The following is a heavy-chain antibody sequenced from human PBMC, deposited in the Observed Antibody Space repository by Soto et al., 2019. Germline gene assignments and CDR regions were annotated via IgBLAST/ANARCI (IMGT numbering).Heavy chain of an antibody. CDR1: VFTFSIYG. D-gene: IGHD5-18*01. Sequence: PGGSLRLSCASSVFTFSIYGMHWVRQAPGKGLEWVAVISYDGSNKYYADSVKGRFTISIDNSKNTLYLQMNSLRAEDTAVYYCAKGLSWIQLWPTFDYWGQGTMVTVSS. CDR2: ISYDGSNK. J-gene: IGHJ4*02. V-gene: IGHV3-30*18. CDR3: AKGLSWIQLWPTFDY.